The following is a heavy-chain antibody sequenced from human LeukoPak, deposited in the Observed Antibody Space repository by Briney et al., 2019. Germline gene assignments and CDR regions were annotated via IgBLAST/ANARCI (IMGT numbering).Heavy chain of an antibody. J-gene: IGHJ4*02. D-gene: IGHD1-26*01. Sequence: PGGSPRLSCEVSKFTLKNFGIHWVRQAPGKGLEWVSYISSRTSTIYYTDSVKGRFTISRDNAQNSLYLQMNGLRAEDTAVYYCARDPSWERPRSFDYWGQGTLVTVSS. CDR1: KFTLKNFG. CDR2: ISSRTSTI. CDR3: ARDPSWERPRSFDY. V-gene: IGHV3-48*01.